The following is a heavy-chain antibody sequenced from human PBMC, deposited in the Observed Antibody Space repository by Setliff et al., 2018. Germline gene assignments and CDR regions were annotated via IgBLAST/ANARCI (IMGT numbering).Heavy chain of an antibody. CDR1: GGSISSDY. Sequence: PSETLSLTCTVSGGSISSDYWSWIRQPPGKGLEWIGYIYSSGSTKYNPSLKSRVTISVDTSKNQFSLKLSSVTAADTAVYYCARRDSTGYYGYSFDFWGQGTLVTVSS. V-gene: IGHV4-59*01. J-gene: IGHJ4*02. D-gene: IGHD3-22*01. CDR2: IYSSGST. CDR3: ARRDSTGYYGYSFDF.